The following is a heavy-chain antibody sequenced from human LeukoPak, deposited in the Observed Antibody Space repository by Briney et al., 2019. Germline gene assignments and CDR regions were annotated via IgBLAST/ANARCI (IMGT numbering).Heavy chain of an antibody. J-gene: IGHJ4*02. CDR3: TTDSRYYYDSSGYLD. V-gene: IGHV3-30*02. CDR1: GFTFSTYG. Sequence: GGSLRLSYAASGFTFSTYGMHWVRQAPGEGLEWVTFIQYDGSNKYYADSVKGRFTISRDSSKNTLYLQMNSLKIEDTAMYYCTTDSRYYYDSSGYLDWGQGTLVTVSS. D-gene: IGHD3-22*01. CDR2: IQYDGSNK.